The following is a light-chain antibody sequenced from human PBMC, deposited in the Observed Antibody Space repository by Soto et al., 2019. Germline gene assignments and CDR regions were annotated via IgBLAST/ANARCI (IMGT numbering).Light chain of an antibody. Sequence: EIVMTQSPATLSVSPGERATLSCRASQSVSSNLAWYQQKPGQAPRLLIYGASTRATGITARFSGSGSGTEFTITISSLQSEDFAVYYCQQCNNWPLTFGQGTRVEIK. CDR3: QQCNNWPLT. V-gene: IGKV3-15*01. CDR1: QSVSSN. J-gene: IGKJ1*01. CDR2: GAS.